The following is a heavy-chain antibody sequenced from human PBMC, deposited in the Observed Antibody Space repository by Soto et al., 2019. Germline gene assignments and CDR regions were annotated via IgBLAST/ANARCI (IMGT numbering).Heavy chain of an antibody. J-gene: IGHJ3*02. V-gene: IGHV4-34*01. CDR1: GGFVSSGSYY. Sequence: QVQLQQWCAGLLKPSETLSLTCAVYGGFVSSGSYYWSWIRQPPGKGLEWIGEMSHSGGTHFNPSLKGRVTISVDTSKHQFSLKMSCVTAADTALYYCARVERGTATTVVDAFDIWGPGTMVTVSS. CDR3: ARVERGTATTVVDAFDI. CDR2: MSHSGGT. D-gene: IGHD2-21*02.